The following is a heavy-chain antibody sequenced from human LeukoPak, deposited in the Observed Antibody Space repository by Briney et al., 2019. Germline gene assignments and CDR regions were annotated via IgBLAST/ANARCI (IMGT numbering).Heavy chain of an antibody. CDR2: ISAYNGNT. CDR3: ASSYSSSWGAY. Sequence: VASVKVSCKASGYTFTSYGISWVRQAPGQGLEWMGWISAYNGNTNYAQKLQDRVTMTTDTSTSTAYMELSRLRSDDTAVYYCASSYSSSWGAYWGQGTLVTVSS. D-gene: IGHD6-13*01. V-gene: IGHV1-18*01. J-gene: IGHJ4*02. CDR1: GYTFTSYG.